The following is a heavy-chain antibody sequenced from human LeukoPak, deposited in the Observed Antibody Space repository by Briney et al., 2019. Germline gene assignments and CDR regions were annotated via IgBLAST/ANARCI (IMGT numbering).Heavy chain of an antibody. CDR1: GGTFSSYA. CDR2: IIPIFGTA. CDR3: ARLGLGPRSSGDNP. D-gene: IGHD3-10*01. J-gene: IGHJ5*02. Sequence: SVKVSCKASGGTFSSYAISWVRQAPGQGLEWMGGIIPIFGTANYAQKFRGRVTITADESTSTAYMELSSLRSEDTAVYYCARLGLGPRSSGDNPWGQGTPVTVSS. V-gene: IGHV1-69*13.